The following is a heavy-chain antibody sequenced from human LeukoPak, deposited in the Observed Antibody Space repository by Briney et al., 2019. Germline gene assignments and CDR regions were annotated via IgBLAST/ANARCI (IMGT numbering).Heavy chain of an antibody. J-gene: IGHJ4*02. V-gene: IGHV1-69*04. CDR1: GGTFSNYA. CDR3: ARTEIYGSGSYYPDY. D-gene: IGHD3-10*01. CDR2: IIPILGIA. Sequence: GASVKVSCKASGGTFSNYAISWVRQAPGQGLEWMGRIIPILGIANYAQKFQGRVTITADKSTSTAYMELSSLRSEDTAVYYCARTEIYGSGSYYPDYWGQGTLVTVSS.